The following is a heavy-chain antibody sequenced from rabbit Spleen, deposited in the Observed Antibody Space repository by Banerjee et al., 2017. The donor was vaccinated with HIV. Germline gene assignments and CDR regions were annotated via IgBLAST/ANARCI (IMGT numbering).Heavy chain of an antibody. CDR2: IYTVSGST. CDR1: GFDFSSYYW. V-gene: IGHV1S45*01. D-gene: IGHD6-1*01. Sequence: QEQLVESGGGLVQPEGSLTLTCKASGFDFSSYYWICWVRQAPGKGLEWIGCIYTVSGSTYYASWAKGRFTISKSSSPPVTLQMPSLTAADTATYFCARAVNGGYDYYKLWAQGSLVTVS. J-gene: IGHJ6*01. CDR3: ARAVNGGYDYYKL.